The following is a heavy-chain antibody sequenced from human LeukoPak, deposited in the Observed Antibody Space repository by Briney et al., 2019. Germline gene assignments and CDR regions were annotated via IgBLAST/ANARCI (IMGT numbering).Heavy chain of an antibody. CDR1: GYTFTNYY. CDR3: ARERTHITMIVVVANYYYGMDV. V-gene: IGHV1-46*01. D-gene: IGHD3-22*01. CDR2: INPSGGST. J-gene: IGHJ6*02. Sequence: ASVKVSCKASGYTFTNYYMHWVRQAPGQGLEWMGIINPSGGSTSYAQKFQGRVTMTRDTSTSTVYMELSSLRSEDTAVYYCARERTHITMIVVVANYYYGMDVWGQGTTVTVSS.